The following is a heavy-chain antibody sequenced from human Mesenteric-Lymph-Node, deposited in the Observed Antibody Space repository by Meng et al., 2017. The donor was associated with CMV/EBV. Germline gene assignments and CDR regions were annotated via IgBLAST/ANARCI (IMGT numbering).Heavy chain of an antibody. Sequence: SETLSLTCTVSGGSISDYYWGWIRQPPGKGLEWIGNLCYSGDTYYNPSLKSRVTISVDTSKNQFSLKLSSVTAADTAVYYCARGRGAAGDYWGQGTLVTVSS. V-gene: IGHV4-59*08. D-gene: IGHD6-13*01. CDR1: GGSISDYY. CDR3: ARGRGAAGDY. J-gene: IGHJ4*02. CDR2: LCYSGDT.